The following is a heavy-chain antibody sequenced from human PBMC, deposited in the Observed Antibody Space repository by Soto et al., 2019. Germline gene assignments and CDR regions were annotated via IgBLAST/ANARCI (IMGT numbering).Heavy chain of an antibody. CDR3: ARDRSAVAPRPYGMDV. D-gene: IGHD6-19*01. CDR1: GFPFRNYF. V-gene: IGHV3-30-3*01. Sequence: GGAPELSFAAPGFPFRNYFIPCVPPAPGKGVEWVAVISYDGSNKYYADSVKGRFTISRDNSKNTLYLQMNSLRAEDTAVYYCARDRSAVAPRPYGMDVWGQGTTVTVSS. CDR2: ISYDGSNK. J-gene: IGHJ6*02.